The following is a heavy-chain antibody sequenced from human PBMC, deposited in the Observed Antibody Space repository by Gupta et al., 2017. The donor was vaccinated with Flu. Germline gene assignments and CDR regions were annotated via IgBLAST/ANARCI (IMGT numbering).Heavy chain of an antibody. J-gene: IGHJ4*02. CDR3: AKDRAAGTSDWESAGLDY. CDR2: ISWNSGSI. D-gene: IGHD6-13*01. CDR1: GFTFDDYD. Sequence: EVQLVESGGGLVQPGRSLRLSCAASGFTFDDYDMHWVRQAPGKGLEWVSGISWNSGSIGYADSVKGRFTISRDNAKNSLYLQMNSLRAEDTASYYCAKDRAAGTSDWESAGLDYWGQGTLVTVSS. V-gene: IGHV3-9*01.